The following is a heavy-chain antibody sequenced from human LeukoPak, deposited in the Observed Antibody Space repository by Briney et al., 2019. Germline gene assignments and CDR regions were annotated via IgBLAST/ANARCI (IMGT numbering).Heavy chain of an antibody. J-gene: IGHJ4*02. CDR3: ARLKGYSSGWYPSYYFDY. D-gene: IGHD6-19*01. CDR2: IYYTGTT. CDR1: GDSITSSY. Sequence: PSETLSLTCTVSGDSITSSYWSWIRQPPGKGLEWIGYIYYTGTTNYNPSLKSRVTISVDTSKNQFSLKLSSVTAADTAVYYCARLKGYSSGWYPSYYFDYWGQGTLVTVSS. V-gene: IGHV4-59*08.